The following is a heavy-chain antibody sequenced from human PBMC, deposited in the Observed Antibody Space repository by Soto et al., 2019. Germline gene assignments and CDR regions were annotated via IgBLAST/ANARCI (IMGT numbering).Heavy chain of an antibody. D-gene: IGHD3-16*01. Sequence: LILSCGAPGVTFKDYGMHWVRHAPVKGLEWVAVISYDRKQTYYADSVKGRFTISKDKSKRTLFLQMNSLRVDDTAVYYCARDGWGSNWYFDLWGRGTLVTVSS. CDR1: GVTFKDYG. J-gene: IGHJ2*01. CDR3: ARDGWGSNWYFDL. CDR2: ISYDRKQT. V-gene: IGHV3-30*03.